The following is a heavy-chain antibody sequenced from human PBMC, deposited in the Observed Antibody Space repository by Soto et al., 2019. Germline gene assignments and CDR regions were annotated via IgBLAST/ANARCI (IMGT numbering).Heavy chain of an antibody. D-gene: IGHD5-12*01. V-gene: IGHV3-23*01. CDR2: ITGSGTST. J-gene: IGHJ2*01. CDR1: GFLFSSYA. Sequence: PGGSLRLSCAASGFLFSSYAMTWVRQAPGKGLEWIAVITGSGTSTYYADSVKGRFTISRDNSKNTLYLQMNSLRAEDTAVYYCAKKGSPSGDNKNWYFDLWGRGTLVTVSS. CDR3: AKKGSPSGDNKNWYFDL.